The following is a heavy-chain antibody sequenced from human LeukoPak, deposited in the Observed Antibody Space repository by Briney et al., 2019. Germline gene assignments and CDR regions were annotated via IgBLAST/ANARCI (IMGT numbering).Heavy chain of an antibody. CDR1: GGSISSYY. V-gene: IGHV4-59*08. J-gene: IGHJ1*01. Sequence: PSETLSLTCTVSGGSISSYYWSWIRQPPGKGLEWIGYVYYSGGTNYNPSLKSRVTISVDTSKNQFSLKLSSVTAADTAVYYCARHEVDYDTSGLTHRPEYFQHWGQGTLVTVSS. CDR2: VYYSGGT. D-gene: IGHD3-22*01. CDR3: ARHEVDYDTSGLTHRPEYFQH.